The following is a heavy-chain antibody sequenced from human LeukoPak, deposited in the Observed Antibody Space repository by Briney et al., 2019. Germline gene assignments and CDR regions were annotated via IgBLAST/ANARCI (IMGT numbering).Heavy chain of an antibody. CDR2: IIPILGIA. J-gene: IGHJ4*02. CDR1: GDTFSSYA. CDR3: SVGGSDFDY. D-gene: IGHD2-15*01. V-gene: IGHV1-69*04. Sequence: SVKVSCKASGDTFSSYAISWVRQAPGQGLEWMGRIIPILGIANYAQKFQGRVTITADKSTSTAYMELSSLRSEDTAVYYCSVGGSDFDYWGQGTLVTVSS.